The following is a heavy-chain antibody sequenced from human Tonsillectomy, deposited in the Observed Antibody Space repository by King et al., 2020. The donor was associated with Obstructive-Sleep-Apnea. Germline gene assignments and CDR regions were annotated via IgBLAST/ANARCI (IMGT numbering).Heavy chain of an antibody. J-gene: IGHJ4*02. Sequence: VQLVESGPEVKKPGASVMVSCKASGYTFTTYDINWVRQAHGQGHEWMGWMNPNSGNTGYAQQFQCRVTMTRDTSTNTAYMELSSLRSEDTAVYYCARVRAYYSDSSGFYTWGYWGQGTLVTVST. CDR3: ARVRAYYSDSSGFYTWGY. V-gene: IGHV1-8*01. CDR2: MNPNSGNT. CDR1: GYTFTTYD. D-gene: IGHD3-22*01.